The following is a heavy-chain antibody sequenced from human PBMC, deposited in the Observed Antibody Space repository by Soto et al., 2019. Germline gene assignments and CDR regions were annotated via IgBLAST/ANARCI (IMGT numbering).Heavy chain of an antibody. Sequence: SETLSLTYTFSRGSSSAGAHSCGWIRQPPGRGAEWIGYIYYSGSTYYNPSLKSRVTISVDTSKNQFSLKLSSVTAADTAVYYCARTRRPDSTFGGVMKDWFDPWGQGTLVTVSS. V-gene: IGHV4-30-4*01. CDR3: ARTRRPDSTFGGVMKDWFDP. D-gene: IGHD3-16*01. CDR2: IYYSGST. J-gene: IGHJ5*02. CDR1: RGSSSAGAHS.